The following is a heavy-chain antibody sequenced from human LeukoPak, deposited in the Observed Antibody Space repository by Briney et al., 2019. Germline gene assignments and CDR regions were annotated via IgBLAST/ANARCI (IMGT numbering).Heavy chain of an antibody. D-gene: IGHD2-2*01. V-gene: IGHV3-33*06. CDR1: GFTFSSYG. J-gene: IGHJ4*02. CDR2: IWYDGSNK. Sequence: GGSLRLSCAASGFTFSSYGMHWVRQAPGKGLEWVAVIWYDGSNKYYADSVKGRFTISRDNSKNTLYLQMNSLRAEDTAVYYCAKDEAASGKYQLLSSFDYWGQGTLVTVSS. CDR3: AKDEAASGKYQLLSSFDY.